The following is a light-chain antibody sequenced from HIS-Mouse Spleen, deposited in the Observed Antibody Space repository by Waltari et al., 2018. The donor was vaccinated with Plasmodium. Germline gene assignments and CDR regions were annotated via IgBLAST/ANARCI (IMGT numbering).Light chain of an antibody. CDR1: PSISSW. CDR3: QQYNSYSYT. Sequence: DIQMTQSPSTLSSSVGERVTITCRARPSISSWLPWYQQKPGKAPKLLIYKASSLERGVPSRFSGSGSGTEFTLTISSLQPDDFATYYCQQYNSYSYTFGQGTKLEIK. CDR2: KAS. V-gene: IGKV1-5*03. J-gene: IGKJ2*01.